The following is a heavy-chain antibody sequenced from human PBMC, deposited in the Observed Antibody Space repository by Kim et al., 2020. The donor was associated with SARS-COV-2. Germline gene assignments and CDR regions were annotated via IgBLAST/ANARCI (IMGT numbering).Heavy chain of an antibody. CDR1: GFTFSSYG. V-gene: IGHV3-30*18. CDR3: AKGCDPQDSSSWYQLSGYYYGMDV. D-gene: IGHD6-13*01. Sequence: GGSLRLSCAASGFTFSSYGMHWVRQAPGKGLEWVAVISYDGSNKYYADSVKGRFTISRDNSKNTLYLQMNSLRAEDTAVYYCAKGCDPQDSSSWYQLSGYYYGMDVWGQGTTVTVSS. CDR2: ISYDGSNK. J-gene: IGHJ6*02.